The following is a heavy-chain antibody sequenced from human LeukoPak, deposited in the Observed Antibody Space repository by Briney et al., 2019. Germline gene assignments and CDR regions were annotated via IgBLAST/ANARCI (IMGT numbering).Heavy chain of an antibody. D-gene: IGHD7-27*01. CDR1: GLTFSLYS. V-gene: IGHV3-64D*06. CDR3: VTELGIGGFDI. J-gene: IGHJ3*02. CDR2: ISTNGGST. Sequence: GGSLRLSCSAAGLTFSLYSMHWVRQAPGKGLEYVSGISTNGGSTYYADSVKGRFTISRDNSKNTLYLQMSTLRAEETSVYYCVTELGIGGFDIWGQGTMVTVTS.